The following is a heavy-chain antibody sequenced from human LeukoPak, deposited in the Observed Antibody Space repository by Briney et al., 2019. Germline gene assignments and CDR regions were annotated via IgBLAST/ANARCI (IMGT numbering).Heavy chain of an antibody. CDR2: ISGGGSYI. V-gene: IGHV3-21*01. CDR1: GFTFSSYS. CDR3: ARGLGDYDAFDV. J-gene: IGHJ3*01. Sequence: PGGSLRLSCSVSGFTFSSYSMNWVRQAPGKGLQWVSSISGGGSYIFYADSVEGRFSVSRDNAKNSVFLQMNSLRAEDTAVYYCARGLGDYDAFDVWGRGTRVTVAS. D-gene: IGHD4-17*01.